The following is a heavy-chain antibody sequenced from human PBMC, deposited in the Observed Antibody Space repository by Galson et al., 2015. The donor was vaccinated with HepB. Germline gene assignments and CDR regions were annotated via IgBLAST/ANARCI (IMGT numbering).Heavy chain of an antibody. V-gene: IGHV1-3*01. CDR3: ARDKEDYDSSGYGFDY. D-gene: IGHD3-22*01. J-gene: IGHJ4*02. CDR1: GYTLTSYA. CDR2: INAGNGNT. Sequence: SVKVSCKASGYTLTSYAMHWVRQAPGQRLEWMGWINAGNGNTKYSQKFQGRVTITRDTSASTAYMELSSLRSEDTAVYYCARDKEDYDSSGYGFDYWGQGTLVTVSS.